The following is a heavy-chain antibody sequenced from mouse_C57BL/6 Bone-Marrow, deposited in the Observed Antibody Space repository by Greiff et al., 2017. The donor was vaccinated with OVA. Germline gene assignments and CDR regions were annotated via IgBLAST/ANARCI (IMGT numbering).Heavy chain of an antibody. CDR1: GYTFTSYW. CDR3: ATRWGATVVFDY. CDR2: IDPSDSET. Sequence: QVQLQQPGAELVRPGSSVKLSCKASGYTFTSYWMHWVKQRPIQGLEWIGNIDPSDSETHYNHKFKDKATLTVDKSSSTAYKQLSSLPSEDLSVDYCATRWGATVVFDYWGKGTTLTVSS. V-gene: IGHV1-52*01. D-gene: IGHD1-1*01. J-gene: IGHJ2*01.